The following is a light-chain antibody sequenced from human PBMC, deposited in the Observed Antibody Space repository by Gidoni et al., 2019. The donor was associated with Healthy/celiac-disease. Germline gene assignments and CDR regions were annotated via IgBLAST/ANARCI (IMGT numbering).Light chain of an antibody. Sequence: EIVLTQYPGTLSLSPGDRATLSCRASQSVSSSYLAWYQQKPGQAPRLLIYGASSRATGIPDRFSGSGSGTDFTLTISRLEPEDFAVYYCQQYGSSPLCTFGPGTKVDIK. V-gene: IGKV3-20*01. CDR2: GAS. J-gene: IGKJ3*01. CDR1: QSVSSSY. CDR3: QQYGSSPLCT.